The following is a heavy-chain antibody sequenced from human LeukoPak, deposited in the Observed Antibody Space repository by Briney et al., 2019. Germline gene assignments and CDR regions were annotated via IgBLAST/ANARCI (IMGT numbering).Heavy chain of an antibody. D-gene: IGHD7-27*01. Sequence: PGGSLRLSCAASGFTFSTYAMTWVRQAPGKGLEWVSVISASGGSTYYADSVKGRFTISRDNSENTLYLQMSSLRAEDTAVYYCAKVVTIDTNSGLGYWGQGTQVAVCS. CDR2: ISASGGST. J-gene: IGHJ4*02. CDR3: AKVVTIDTNSGLGY. CDR1: GFTFSTYA. V-gene: IGHV3-23*01.